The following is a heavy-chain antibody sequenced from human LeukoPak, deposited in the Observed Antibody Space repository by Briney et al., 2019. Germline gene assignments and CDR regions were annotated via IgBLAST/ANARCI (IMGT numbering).Heavy chain of an antibody. CDR2: ISGSGGST. J-gene: IGHJ5*02. CDR3: ARTEYYYDSSGYYYGWFDP. Sequence: GGSLRLSCAASGFTFSNYAMSWVRQAPGKGLEWVSAISGSGGSTYYADSVKGRFTISRDNSKNTLYLQMNSLRAEDTAVYYCARTEYYYDSSGYYYGWFDPWGQGTLVTVSS. CDR1: GFTFSNYA. D-gene: IGHD3-22*01. V-gene: IGHV3-23*01.